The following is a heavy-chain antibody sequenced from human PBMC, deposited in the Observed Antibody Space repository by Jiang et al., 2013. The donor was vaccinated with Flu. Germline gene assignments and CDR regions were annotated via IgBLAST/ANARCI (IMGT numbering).Heavy chain of an antibody. CDR2: INTNTGNP. D-gene: IGHD3-10*01. V-gene: IGHV7-4-1*02. CDR1: GYTFRSYA. J-gene: IGHJ5*02. Sequence: QSGSELKKPGASVKVSCKASGYTFRSYAITWVRQAPGQGLEWMGWINTNTGNPTYAQGLTGRFVFSLDSSVSTTYLQINNLKAEDTAVYHCARVLELPIPGDRGMQNVQFDPWGRGNPGHRLL. CDR3: ARVLELPIPGDRGMQNVQFDP.